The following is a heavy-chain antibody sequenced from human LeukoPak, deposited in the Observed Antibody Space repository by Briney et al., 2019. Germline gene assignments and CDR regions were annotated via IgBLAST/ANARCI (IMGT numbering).Heavy chain of an antibody. V-gene: IGHV3-23*01. Sequence: GGSLRLSCAASGFTFSSYAMSWVRQAPGKGLERVSAISGSGGSTYYADSVKGRFSISRDNSKNTLYLQMNSLRAEDTAVYYCAKGDTAMVGHFDYWGQGTLVTVSS. J-gene: IGHJ4*02. CDR2: ISGSGGST. CDR3: AKGDTAMVGHFDY. CDR1: GFTFSSYA. D-gene: IGHD5-18*01.